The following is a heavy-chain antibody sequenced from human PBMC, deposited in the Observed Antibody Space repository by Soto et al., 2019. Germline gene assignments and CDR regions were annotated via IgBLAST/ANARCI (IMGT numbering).Heavy chain of an antibody. J-gene: IGHJ6*02. CDR1: GFTFSSYW. CDR2: ISSDGSST. Sequence: GGSLRLSCAASGFTFSSYWMHWVRQAPGKGLVWVSSISSDGSSTTYADSVKGRFTISRDNAKNTLYLQMNSLRAEDTAVYYCARGGYCSNGVCYTSYYGLDVWGQGTTVTVSS. D-gene: IGHD2-8*01. CDR3: ARGGYCSNGVCYTSYYGLDV. V-gene: IGHV3-74*01.